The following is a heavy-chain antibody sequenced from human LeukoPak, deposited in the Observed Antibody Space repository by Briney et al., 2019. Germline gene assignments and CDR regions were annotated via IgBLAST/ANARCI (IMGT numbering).Heavy chain of an antibody. CDR2: IWYDGSNK. CDR3: ARGRDNMVRGYYGMDV. J-gene: IGHJ6*02. V-gene: IGHV3-33*01. Sequence: GGSLRLSCAASGCTFSSYGMHWLRQAPGKGLEWVAVIWYDGSNKYYADSVKGRFTISRDNSKNTLYLQMNSLRAEDTAVYYFARGRDNMVRGYYGMDVWGQGTTVTVSS. D-gene: IGHD3-10*01. CDR1: GCTFSSYG.